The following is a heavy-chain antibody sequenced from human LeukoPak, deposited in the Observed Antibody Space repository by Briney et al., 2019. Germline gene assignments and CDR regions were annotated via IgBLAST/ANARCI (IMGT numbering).Heavy chain of an antibody. D-gene: IGHD6-25*01. CDR1: GFTFSSYS. CDR2: ISSSSSYI. J-gene: IGHJ4*02. CDR3: ARDPAVSAVFDY. V-gene: IGHV3-21*01. Sequence: GSLRLSCAASGFTFSSYSMNWVRQAPGKGLEWVSSISSSSSYIYYADSVEGRFTISRDNAKNSLYLQMNSLRAEDTAVYYCARDPAVSAVFDYWGQGTLVTVSS.